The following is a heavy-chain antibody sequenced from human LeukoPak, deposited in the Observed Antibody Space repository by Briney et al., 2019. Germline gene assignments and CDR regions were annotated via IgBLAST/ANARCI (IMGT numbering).Heavy chain of an antibody. D-gene: IGHD3-3*01. V-gene: IGHV4-39*01. CDR2: IYYSGST. CDR1: GGSISSSSYY. Sequence: PSETLSLTCTVSGGSISSSSYYWGWIRQPPGKGLEWIGSIYYSGSTYYNPSRKSRVTISVDTSKNQFSLKLSSVTAADTAVYYCARQDYDFWSGYSNWFDPWGQGTLVTVSS. CDR3: ARQDYDFWSGYSNWFDP. J-gene: IGHJ5*02.